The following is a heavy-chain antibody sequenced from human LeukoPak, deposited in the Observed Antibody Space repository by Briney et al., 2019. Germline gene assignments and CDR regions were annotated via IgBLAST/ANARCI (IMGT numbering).Heavy chain of an antibody. D-gene: IGHD3-3*01. CDR3: ARAPTYYDFWSGYETYFDY. CDR2: IYSGGST. Sequence: GGSLRLSCAASGFTVSSNYMSWVRQAPGKGLEWVSVIYSGGSTYYADSVKGRFTISRDSSKNTLYLQMNSLRAEDTAVYYCARAPTYYDFWSGYETYFDYWGQGTLVTVSS. V-gene: IGHV3-53*01. J-gene: IGHJ4*02. CDR1: GFTVSSNY.